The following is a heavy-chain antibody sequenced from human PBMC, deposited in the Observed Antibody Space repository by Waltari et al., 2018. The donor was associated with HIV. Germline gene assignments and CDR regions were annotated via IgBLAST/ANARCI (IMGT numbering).Heavy chain of an antibody. CDR2: NKSDGSST. V-gene: IGHV3-74*01. J-gene: IGHJ5*02. CDR3: APGRGWFDP. Sequence: EVQVVESGGGLVQPGGSLRLSCDASGFTFSSYWLHWVRQAPGRGVLGVSRNKSDGSSTCSVDSVKGRFTISRDNAKNTLYLQMNNLRAEDTAVYYCAPGRGWFDPWGQGTLVTVSS. CDR1: GFTFSSYW.